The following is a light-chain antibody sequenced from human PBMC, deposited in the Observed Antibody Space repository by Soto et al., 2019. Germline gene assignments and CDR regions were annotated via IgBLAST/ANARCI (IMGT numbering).Light chain of an antibody. Sequence: IQMTQSPSSLSASVGDRVTIICRASQSISSYLNWYQQKPGKAPKLLIYAASSSQSGVPSRFSGSGSGTDFTLTISSLQPEDFATYYCQQSYSTLTFGGGTKVDIK. CDR3: QQSYSTLT. J-gene: IGKJ4*01. V-gene: IGKV1-39*01. CDR2: AAS. CDR1: QSISSY.